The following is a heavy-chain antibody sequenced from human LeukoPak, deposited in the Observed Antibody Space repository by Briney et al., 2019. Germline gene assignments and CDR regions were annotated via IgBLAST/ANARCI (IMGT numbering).Heavy chain of an antibody. CDR3: ARDSYSSDYYYYMDV. Sequence: ASVKVSCKASGGTFSSYAISWVRQAPGQGLEWMGWINTNTGNPTYAQGLTGRFVFSLDTSVSTAYLQISSLKAEDTAVYYCARDSYSSDYYYYMDVWGKGTTVTVSS. D-gene: IGHD5-18*01. J-gene: IGHJ6*03. CDR1: GGTFSSYA. V-gene: IGHV7-4-1*02. CDR2: INTNTGNP.